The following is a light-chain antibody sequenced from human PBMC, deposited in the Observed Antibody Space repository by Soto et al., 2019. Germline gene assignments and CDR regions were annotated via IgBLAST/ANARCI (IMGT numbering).Light chain of an antibody. CDR1: TGAVTSGHY. J-gene: IGLJ3*02. Sequence: QAVVTQEPSLTVSPGGTVSLTCGSSTGAVTSGHYPYWFQQKPGQAPRALIYDTSNRHSWTPARFSGSLLGGKAALTLSGAQPEDEADYYCLLSSSGARVFGGGTKLTVL. CDR3: LLSSSGARV. CDR2: DTS. V-gene: IGLV7-46*01.